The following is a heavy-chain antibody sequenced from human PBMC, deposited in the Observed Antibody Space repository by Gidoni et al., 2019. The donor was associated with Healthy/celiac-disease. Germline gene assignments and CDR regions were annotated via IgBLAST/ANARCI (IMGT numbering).Heavy chain of an antibody. CDR3: ARAQYSSSSDWFDP. CDR1: GFTFSSHW. D-gene: IGHD6-6*01. J-gene: IGHJ5*02. V-gene: IGHV3-7*04. CDR2: IKQDGSEK. Sequence: EVQLVESGGGLVQPGGSLRLACAASGFTFSSHWMSWVRQAPGKGLEWVANIKQDGSEKYYVDSVKGRFTISRDNAKNSLYLQMNSLRAEDTAVYYCARAQYSSSSDWFDPWGQGTLVTVSS.